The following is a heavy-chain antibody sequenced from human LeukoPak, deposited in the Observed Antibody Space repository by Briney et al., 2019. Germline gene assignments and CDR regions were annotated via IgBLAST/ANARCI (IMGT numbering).Heavy chain of an antibody. Sequence: PGGSLRLSCAASGFTFSSYSMNWVRQAPGKGLERVSYISSSSSTIYYADSVKGRFTISRDNAKNSLYLQMNSLRDEDTAVYYCAGQRGYSYGPEVFNYFVYWGQGTLVTVSS. J-gene: IGHJ4*02. CDR1: GFTFSSYS. CDR2: ISSSSSTI. V-gene: IGHV3-48*02. CDR3: AGQRGYSYGPEVFNYFVY. D-gene: IGHD5-18*01.